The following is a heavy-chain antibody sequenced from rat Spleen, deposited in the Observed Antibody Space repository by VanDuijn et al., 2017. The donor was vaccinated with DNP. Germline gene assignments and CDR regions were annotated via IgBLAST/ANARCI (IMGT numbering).Heavy chain of an antibody. V-gene: IGHV3-1*01. Sequence: EVQLQESGPGLVEPSQSLSLTCSVTDYSITSCCRWTWIRKFPGNKMAWIGHISYSGRTTYNPSLKSRISITRDTSKNQFFLQLNSVTTEDTATYYCARWSNFFDYWGQGVMVTVSS. CDR3: ARWSNFFDY. CDR2: ISYSGRT. CDR1: DYSITSCC. J-gene: IGHJ2*01.